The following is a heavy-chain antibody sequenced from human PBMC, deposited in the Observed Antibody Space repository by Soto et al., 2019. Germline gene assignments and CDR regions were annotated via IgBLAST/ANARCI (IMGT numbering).Heavy chain of an antibody. V-gene: IGHV3-9*01. Sequence: EVQLVESGGGLVQPGRSLRLSCAASGFTFDDYAMHWVRQAPGKGLAWVSGISWNSGRIGYADSVKGRFTISRDNAKNSLYLQMNSLRAEDTALDYCAKDKGIAVNLFDYWGQGTLVTVSS. CDR3: AKDKGIAVNLFDY. D-gene: IGHD6-19*01. CDR2: ISWNSGRI. CDR1: GFTFDDYA. J-gene: IGHJ4*02.